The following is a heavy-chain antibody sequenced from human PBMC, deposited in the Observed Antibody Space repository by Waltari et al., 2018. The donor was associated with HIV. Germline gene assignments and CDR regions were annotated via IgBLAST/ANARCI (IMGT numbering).Heavy chain of an antibody. CDR2: INPSGGST. V-gene: IGHV1-46*03. CDR3: ARDLGYYDSSGDY. J-gene: IGHJ4*02. CDR1: GYTFTSYY. Sequence: QVQLVQSGAEVKKPGASVKVSCKATGYTFTSYYLHWVRQAPGQGLEWMGIINPSGGSTSYAQKFQGRVTMTRDTSTSTVYMELRSLRSEDTAVYYCARDLGYYDSSGDYWGQGTLVTVSS. D-gene: IGHD3-22*01.